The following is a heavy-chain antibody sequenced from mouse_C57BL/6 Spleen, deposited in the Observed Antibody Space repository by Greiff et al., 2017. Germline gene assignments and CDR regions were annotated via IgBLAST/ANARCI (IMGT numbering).Heavy chain of an antibody. CDR1: GYTFTDYY. CDR3: ARPYDYDWFAY. J-gene: IGHJ3*01. D-gene: IGHD2-4*01. Sequence: VQVVESGAELVRPGASVKLSCKASGYTFTDYYINWVKQRPGQGLEWIARIYPGSGNTYYNEKFKGKATLTAEKSSSTAYMQLSSLTSEDSAVYFCARPYDYDWFAYWGQGTLVTVSA. CDR2: IYPGSGNT. V-gene: IGHV1-76*01.